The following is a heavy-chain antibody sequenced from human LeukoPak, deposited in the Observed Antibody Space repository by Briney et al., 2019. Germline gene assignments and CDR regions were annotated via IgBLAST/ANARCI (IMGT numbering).Heavy chain of an antibody. CDR3: ARAYSGSYSPDY. CDR2: INHSGST. CDR1: GGSFSGYY. V-gene: IGHV4-34*01. Sequence: NPSETLSLTCAAYGGSFSGYYWSWIRQPPGKGLEWIGEINHSGSTNYNPSLKSRVTISVDTSKNQFSLKLSSVTAADTAVYYCARAYSGSYSPDYWGQGTLVTVSS. D-gene: IGHD1-26*01. J-gene: IGHJ4*02.